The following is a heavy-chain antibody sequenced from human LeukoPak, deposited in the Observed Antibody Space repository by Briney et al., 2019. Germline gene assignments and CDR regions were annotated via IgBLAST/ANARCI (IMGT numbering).Heavy chain of an antibody. CDR2: VSNDGGGT. Sequence: GGSLRLSCAASGFTFNNYGLIWVRQAPGKGLEWVAAVSNDGGGTMYAAFVEGRFTISRDNSKNTLFLQMNSLRAEDTALYYCAKGSSGYFADLWGQGTLVTVSS. J-gene: IGHJ5*02. D-gene: IGHD3-22*01. V-gene: IGHV3-23*01. CDR1: GFTFNNYG. CDR3: AKGSSGYFADL.